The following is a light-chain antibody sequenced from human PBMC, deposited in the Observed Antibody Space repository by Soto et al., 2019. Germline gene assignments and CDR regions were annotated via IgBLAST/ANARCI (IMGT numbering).Light chain of an antibody. CDR3: QQYNSYSQT. J-gene: IGKJ1*01. CDR2: RAS. CDR1: ESVSDD. V-gene: IGKV3-15*01. Sequence: IVLTQSPANLSVSPGERATLSWRASESVSDDLAWYQQKPGRAPRVFIYRASTRAAGVSARISGSGSGTEFTLTISSLQPDDFETYYCQQYNSYSQTFGQGTKVDIK.